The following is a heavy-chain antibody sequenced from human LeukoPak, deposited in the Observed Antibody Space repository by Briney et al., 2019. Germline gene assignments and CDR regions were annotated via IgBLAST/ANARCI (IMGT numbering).Heavy chain of an antibody. CDR2: INVDGSEK. CDR3: VKQWAGS. J-gene: IGHJ5*02. Sequence: GGSLRLSCAASGFTFNAYWMSWVRQAPGQGLEWVAAINVDGSEKYYVDSVKGRFTISRDNAKNSLYLQANRLRGEDTAVYHCVKQWAGSWGQGTLVTVSS. V-gene: IGHV3-7*01. CDR1: GFTFNAYW. D-gene: IGHD6-19*01.